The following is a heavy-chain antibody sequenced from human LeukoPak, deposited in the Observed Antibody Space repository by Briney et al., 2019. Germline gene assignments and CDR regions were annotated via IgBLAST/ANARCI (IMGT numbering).Heavy chain of an antibody. CDR3: AKDPRAGSGWGSFDY. CDR2: ISGSGDST. J-gene: IGHJ4*02. Sequence: GGSLTLSCAASGFTFRSYAMRWVRHAPGEGLEWVSGISGSGDSTYYADSVKGRFSISRDNSKNTLWLQMNSLKDEDTAVYYCAKDPRAGSGWGSFDYWGQGTLVTVSS. V-gene: IGHV3-23*01. CDR1: GFTFRSYA. D-gene: IGHD6-19*01.